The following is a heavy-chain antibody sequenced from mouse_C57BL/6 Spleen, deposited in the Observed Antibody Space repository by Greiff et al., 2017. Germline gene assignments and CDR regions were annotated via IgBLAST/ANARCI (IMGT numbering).Heavy chain of an antibody. D-gene: IGHD1-1*01. V-gene: IGHV5-6*01. Sequence: EVQLLESGGDLVKPGGSLKLSCAASGFTFSSYGMSWVRQTPDKRLEWVATISSGGSDTYYPDSVKGRFTISRDNAKNTLYLQMSRLKSEDTAMYYCVGGSSYPDYFDYWGQGTTLTVSS. CDR3: VGGSSYPDYFDY. J-gene: IGHJ2*01. CDR2: ISSGGSDT. CDR1: GFTFSSYG.